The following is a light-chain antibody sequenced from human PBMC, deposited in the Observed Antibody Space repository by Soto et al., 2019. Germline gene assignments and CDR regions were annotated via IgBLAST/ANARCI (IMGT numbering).Light chain of an antibody. CDR3: QQYMTSVT. CDR2: GAS. J-gene: IGKJ1*01. Sequence: EIVLTQSPASLSLSPGQRATLSCRARQSVDTTFFAWYQKKPGQAPRLLIYGASKRATGLPDRFSGSGSGTDFTLIISRLEPEDFAVYYCQQYMTSVTFGQGTKVEIK. CDR1: QSVDTTF. V-gene: IGKV3-20*01.